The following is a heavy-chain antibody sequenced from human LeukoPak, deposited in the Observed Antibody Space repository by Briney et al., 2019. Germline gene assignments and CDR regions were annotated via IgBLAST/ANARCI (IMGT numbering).Heavy chain of an antibody. CDR2: ITSSSSYT. CDR3: AKVGVSGEVPGHWFDP. D-gene: IGHD5/OR15-5a*01. J-gene: IGHJ5*02. V-gene: IGHV3-21*04. CDR1: GFTFSTYN. Sequence: GGSLRLSCAASGFTFSTYNMNWVRQAPGKGLEWVSSITSSSSYTFYADSVKGRFTISRDNAKNSLYLQMNSLRAEDTAIYFCAKVGVSGEVPGHWFDPWGQGTLVTVSS.